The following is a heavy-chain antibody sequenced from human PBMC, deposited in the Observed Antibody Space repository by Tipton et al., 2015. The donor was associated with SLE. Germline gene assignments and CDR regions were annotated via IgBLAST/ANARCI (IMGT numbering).Heavy chain of an antibody. Sequence: TLSLTCNVSGGSISSGNYYWSWIRQPAGKGLEWIGYIYASGSTSYNPSLKSRVTISVDTSKNQFSLKLSSVTAADTAVYYCARVVEQLVGFDYWGQGTLVTVSS. CDR3: ARVVEQLVGFDY. CDR1: GGSISSGNYY. J-gene: IGHJ4*02. CDR2: IYASGST. D-gene: IGHD6-6*01. V-gene: IGHV4-61*09.